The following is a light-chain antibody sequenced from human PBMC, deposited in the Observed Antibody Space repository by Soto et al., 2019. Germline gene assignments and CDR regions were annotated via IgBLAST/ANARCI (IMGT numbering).Light chain of an antibody. CDR1: SSNIGSNT. V-gene: IGLV1-44*01. Sequence: QSVLTQPPSASGTPGQRVTISCSGSSSNIGSNTVNWYQQLPGTAPKLLIYSNNQRPSGVPDRFSGSKSGTSASLAISGLQSEDEDDYYCAAWDDRLNDLVFGEETKLTVL. CDR3: AAWDDRLNDLV. CDR2: SNN. J-gene: IGLJ2*01.